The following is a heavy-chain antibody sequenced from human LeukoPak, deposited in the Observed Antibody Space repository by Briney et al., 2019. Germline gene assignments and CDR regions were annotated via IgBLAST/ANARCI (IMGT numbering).Heavy chain of an antibody. CDR1: GITLSSYA. D-gene: IGHD3-22*01. V-gene: IGHV3-23*01. CDR2: ISGSGGST. CDR3: AKGDSSGYYYTHFDY. J-gene: IGHJ4*02. Sequence: GSLRLSCVVSGITLSSYAMSWVRQAPGKGLEWVSAISGSGGSTYYADSVKGRFTISRDNSKNTLYLQMNSLRAEDTAVYYCAKGDSSGYYYTHFDYWGQGTLVTVSS.